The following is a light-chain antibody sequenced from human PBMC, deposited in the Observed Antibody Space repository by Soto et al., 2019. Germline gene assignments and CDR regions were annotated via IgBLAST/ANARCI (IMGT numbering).Light chain of an antibody. J-gene: IGLJ3*02. CDR3: GTWDSSLSAWV. CDR2: ENN. CDR1: SSNIGNNY. V-gene: IGLV1-51*02. Sequence: QSVWTQPPSVSAAPGQKVTISCSGSSSNIGNNYVSWYQQLPGTAPKLLIYENNKRPSGIPDRFSGSKSGTSATLGITGLQTGDEADYYCGTWDSSLSAWVFGGGTKVTVL.